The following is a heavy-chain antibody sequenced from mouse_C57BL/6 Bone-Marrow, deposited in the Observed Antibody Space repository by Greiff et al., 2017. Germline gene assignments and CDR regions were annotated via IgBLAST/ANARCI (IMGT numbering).Heavy chain of an antibody. Sequence: VQLQQSGPELVKPGASVKISCKASGYTFTDYYMNWVKQSHGKSLEWIGDINPNNGGTSYNQKFKGKATLTVDKYSSTAYMELRSLTSEDSAVYYCARGHYYAMDYWGQGTSVTVSS. J-gene: IGHJ4*01. CDR3: ARGHYYAMDY. V-gene: IGHV1-26*01. CDR2: INPNNGGT. CDR1: GYTFTDYY.